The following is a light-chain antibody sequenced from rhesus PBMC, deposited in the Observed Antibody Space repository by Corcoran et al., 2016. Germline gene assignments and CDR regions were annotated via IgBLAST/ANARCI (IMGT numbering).Light chain of an antibody. CDR3: QQYSNWPRT. J-gene: IGKJ1*01. CDR2: GAS. Sequence: EIVMTQSPATLSLSPGERATLSCRASQSVSSSLAWYQQKPGQAPRLLIYGASSRATDIPDRFSGRGSGTEFTLTMSSLEPEDFAVYYGQQYSNWPRTFGQGTKVEIK. CDR1: QSVSSS. V-gene: IGKV3-42*03.